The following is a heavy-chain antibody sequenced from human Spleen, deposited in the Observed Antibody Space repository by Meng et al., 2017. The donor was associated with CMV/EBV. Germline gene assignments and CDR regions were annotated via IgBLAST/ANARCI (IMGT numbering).Heavy chain of an antibody. CDR1: GYTLIGYY. CDR3: ARTGRKLLNYYYYYGMDV. D-gene: IGHD2-15*01. J-gene: IGHJ6*02. Sequence: ASVKVSCKASGYTLIGYYMHWVRQAPGQGLEWMGWINPHSGDTNYAQKFQGRVAMASDTSISTAYVELSRLRSDDTAVYYCARTGRKLLNYYYYYGMDVWGQGTTVTVSS. CDR2: INPHSGDT. V-gene: IGHV1-2*02.